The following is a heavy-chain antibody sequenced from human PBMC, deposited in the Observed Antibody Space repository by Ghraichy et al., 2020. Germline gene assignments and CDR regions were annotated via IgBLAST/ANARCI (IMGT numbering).Heavy chain of an antibody. D-gene: IGHD3-22*01. Sequence: GSLRLSCAASGFTFSSYSMNWVRQAPGKGLEWVSSISSSSSYIYYADSVKGRFTISRDNAKNSLYLQMNSLRAEDTAVYYCARDRVNSSGYLFDYWGQGTLVTVSS. J-gene: IGHJ4*02. CDR2: ISSSSSYI. CDR3: ARDRVNSSGYLFDY. CDR1: GFTFSSYS. V-gene: IGHV3-21*01.